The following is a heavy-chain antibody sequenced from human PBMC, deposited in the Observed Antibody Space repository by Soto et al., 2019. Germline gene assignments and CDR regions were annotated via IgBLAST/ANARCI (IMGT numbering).Heavy chain of an antibody. CDR1: GLNFDDYA. D-gene: IGHD3-3*02. J-gene: IGHJ4*02. CDR2: LSWSGGTI. Sequence: EVQLVESGGGLVQPGRSLRLSCVVSGLNFDDYAMHWVRQLPGKGLVWVAGLSWSGGTIDYADSVKGRFPISRDNAKKSLYLEMNSLRPEDMAVYYCTKEVRHHFSYYFDNWGQGTLVTVSS. V-gene: IGHV3-9*03. CDR3: TKEVRHHFSYYFDN.